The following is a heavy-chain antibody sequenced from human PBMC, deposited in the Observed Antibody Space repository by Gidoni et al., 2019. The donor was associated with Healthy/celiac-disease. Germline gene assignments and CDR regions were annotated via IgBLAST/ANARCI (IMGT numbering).Heavy chain of an antibody. CDR1: GYTFTSYG. D-gene: IGHD1-26*01. CDR3: ARDWSVGGKGWFDP. V-gene: IGHV1-18*01. Sequence: QVQLVQSGAEVKKPGASVKVSCKASGYTFTSYGISWVRQAHGQGLEWMGWISAYNGNTNSAPKLQGRVTMTTDTSTSPAYMELRSLRSDDTAVYYCARDWSVGGKGWFDPWGQGTLVTVSS. J-gene: IGHJ5*02. CDR2: ISAYNGNT.